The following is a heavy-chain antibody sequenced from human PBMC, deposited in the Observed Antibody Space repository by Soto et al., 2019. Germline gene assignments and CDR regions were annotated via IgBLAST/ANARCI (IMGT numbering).Heavy chain of an antibody. D-gene: IGHD5-12*01. CDR1: GYTLTELS. V-gene: IGHV1-24*01. Sequence: ASVKVSCKVSGYTLTELSMHWVRQAPGKGLEWMGGFDPEDGETIYAQKFQGRVTMTEDTSTDTAYMELSSLRSEDTAVYYCATVYSGYDSYYFDDWGQGTLVTVSS. CDR2: FDPEDGET. CDR3: ATVYSGYDSYYFDD. J-gene: IGHJ4*02.